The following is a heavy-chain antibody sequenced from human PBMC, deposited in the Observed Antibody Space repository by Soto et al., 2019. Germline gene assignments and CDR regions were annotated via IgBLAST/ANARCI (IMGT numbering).Heavy chain of an antibody. J-gene: IGHJ6*02. Sequence: RASVKVSCKASGYTFTSYGISWVRQAPGQGLEWMGWISAYNGNTNYAQKLQGRVTMTTDTSTSTAYMELRSLRSDDTAVYYCARRVVAAGQSHLYYYYYGRDVWGQGTTVTVSS. CDR3: ARRVVAAGQSHLYYYYYGRDV. V-gene: IGHV1-18*04. CDR2: ISAYNGNT. D-gene: IGHD6-13*01. CDR1: GYTFTSYG.